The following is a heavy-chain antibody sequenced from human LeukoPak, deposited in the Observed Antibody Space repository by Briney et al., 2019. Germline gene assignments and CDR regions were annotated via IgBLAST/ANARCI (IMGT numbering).Heavy chain of an antibody. V-gene: IGHV1-46*01. D-gene: IGHD6-13*01. CDR1: GYTFTSYY. Sequence: ASVKVSSKASGYTFTSYYMHWVRQAPGQGLEWMGIINPSGGSTSYAQKFQGRVTMTRDTSTSTVYMELSSLRSEDTAVYYCAREIAAAEMTDYWGQGTLVTVSS. CDR3: AREIAAAEMTDY. CDR2: INPSGGST. J-gene: IGHJ4*02.